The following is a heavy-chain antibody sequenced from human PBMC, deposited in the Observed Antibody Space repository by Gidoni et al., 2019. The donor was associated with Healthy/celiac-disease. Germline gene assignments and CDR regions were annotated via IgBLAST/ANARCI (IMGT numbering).Heavy chain of an antibody. J-gene: IGHJ3*02. CDR3: ARQRLRFDQDAFDI. D-gene: IGHD4-17*01. CDR1: GFTVDDYG. CDR2: INWNGGST. V-gene: IGHV3-20*01. Sequence: EVKLVESGGGMVRPGGSLRLSWAASGFTVDDYGMSWVRQAPGKGLEWVSGINWNGGSTGYADSVKGRFTISRDNAKNSLYLQMNSLRAEDTALYHCARQRLRFDQDAFDIWGQGTMVTVSS.